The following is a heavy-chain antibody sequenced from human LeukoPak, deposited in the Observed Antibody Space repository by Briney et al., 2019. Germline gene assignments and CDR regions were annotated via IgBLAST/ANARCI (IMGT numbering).Heavy chain of an antibody. CDR3: ARAAIVVVPAAHPFDY. V-gene: IGHV3-21*01. D-gene: IGHD2-2*01. CDR1: GFTFSSYS. CDR2: ISSSSYI. J-gene: IGHJ4*02. Sequence: GGSLRLSCAASGFTFSSYSMNWVRQAPGKGLEWVSSISSSSYIYYADSVKGRFTISRDNAKNSLYLQMNSLRAEDTAVYYCARAAIVVVPAAHPFDYWGQGTLVTVSS.